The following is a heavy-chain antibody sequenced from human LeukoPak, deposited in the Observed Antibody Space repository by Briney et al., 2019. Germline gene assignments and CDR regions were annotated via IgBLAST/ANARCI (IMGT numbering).Heavy chain of an antibody. CDR1: GYTFTSYG. Sequence: GASVKVSCKASGYTFTSYGISWVRQAPGQGLEWMGWISAYNGNTNYAQKLQGRVTMTTDASTSTAYMELRSLRSDDTAVYYCAREFGGWFGVGYYYMDVWGKGTTVTISS. D-gene: IGHD3-10*01. J-gene: IGHJ6*03. CDR3: AREFGGWFGVGYYYMDV. V-gene: IGHV1-18*01. CDR2: ISAYNGNT.